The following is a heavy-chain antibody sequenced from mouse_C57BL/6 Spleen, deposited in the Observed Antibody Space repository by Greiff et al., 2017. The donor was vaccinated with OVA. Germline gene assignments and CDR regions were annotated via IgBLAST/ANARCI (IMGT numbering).Heavy chain of an antibody. D-gene: IGHD2-4*01. CDR2: IDPSDSYT. V-gene: IGHV1-69*01. CDR1: GYTFTSYW. Sequence: VQLQQPGAELVMPGASVKLSCKASGYTFTSYWMHWVKQRPGQGLEWIGEIDPSDSYTNYNQKFKGKSTLTVDKSSSTAYMQLSSLTSEDSAVYYGERPVDDCDRGAWFAYWGQGTLVTVSA. CDR3: ERPVDDCDRGAWFAY. J-gene: IGHJ3*01.